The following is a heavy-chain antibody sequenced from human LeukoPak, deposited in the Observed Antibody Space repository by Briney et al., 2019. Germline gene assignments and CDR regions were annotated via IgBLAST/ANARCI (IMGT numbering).Heavy chain of an antibody. V-gene: IGHV4-39*07. CDR3: ARDLGGYPFFMDV. D-gene: IGHD2-15*01. CDR2: LDESGRP. Sequence: SETLSLTCSVSGGSIRSGDHHWAWVRQPPGKGLEFIGSLDESGRPYYNRPLKSRVSISGDASGKQFSLNLTSVTAADTAVYFCARDLGGYPFFMDVWGRGTTVIVSS. J-gene: IGHJ6*03. CDR1: GGSIRSGDHH.